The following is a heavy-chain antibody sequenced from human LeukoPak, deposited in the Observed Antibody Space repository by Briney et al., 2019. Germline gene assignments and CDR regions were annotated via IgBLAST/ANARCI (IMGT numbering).Heavy chain of an antibody. D-gene: IGHD2-15*01. CDR1: GGSISSANYY. CDR3: ARDTGQYTPGTPGCTRFDP. V-gene: IGHV4-39*07. Sequence: SETLSLTCTVSGGSISSANYYWGWIRRPPGKGLEWIGSVYNSGSTYYNPSLKSRVIVSLDTSKNQFSLRLTSVTAADTAVYYCARDTGQYTPGTPGCTRFDPWGQGTLVTVSS. J-gene: IGHJ5*02. CDR2: VYNSGST.